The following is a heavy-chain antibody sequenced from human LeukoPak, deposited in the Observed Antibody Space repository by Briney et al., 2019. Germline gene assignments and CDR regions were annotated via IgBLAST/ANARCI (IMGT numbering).Heavy chain of an antibody. CDR2: IKQDGSEK. D-gene: IGHD5-18*01. V-gene: IGHV3-7*01. CDR1: GFTFSSYW. CDR3: ARDGVDTAMARAPDY. Sequence: PGGSLRLSCAASGFTFSSYWMSWVRQAPGKGLEWVANIKQDGSEKYYVDSVKGRFTISRDNAKNSLYLQMNSLRAEDTAVYYCARDGVDTAMARAPDYWGQGTLVTVSS. J-gene: IGHJ4*02.